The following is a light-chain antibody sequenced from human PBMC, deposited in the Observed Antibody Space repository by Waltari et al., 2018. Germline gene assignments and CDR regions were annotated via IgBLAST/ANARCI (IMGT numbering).Light chain of an antibody. V-gene: IGKV3-11*01. CDR3: QQRSNWPPALT. CDR2: DAS. CDR1: QSVSRY. J-gene: IGKJ4*01. Sequence: IVLTQSPATLSLSPGERATLPRRASQSVSRYLAWYQQKPGQAPRLLIYDASNRATGIPARFSGSGSGTDFTLTISSLEPEDFAVYYCQQRSNWPPALTFGGGTKVEIK.